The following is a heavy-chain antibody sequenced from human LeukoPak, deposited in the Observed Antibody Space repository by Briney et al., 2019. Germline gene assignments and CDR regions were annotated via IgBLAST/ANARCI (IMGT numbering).Heavy chain of an antibody. CDR3: ARLRKVGANRRGVHY. D-gene: IGHD1-26*01. J-gene: IGHJ4*02. CDR2: INHSGST. Sequence: SETLSLTCTVYGGSFSGYYWSWIRQPPGKGLEWIGEINHSGSTNYNPSLKNRVTISVDTSKNQFSLELSSVTAADTAVYYCARLRKVGANRRGVHYWGQGTLVT. CDR1: GGSFSGYY. V-gene: IGHV4-34*01.